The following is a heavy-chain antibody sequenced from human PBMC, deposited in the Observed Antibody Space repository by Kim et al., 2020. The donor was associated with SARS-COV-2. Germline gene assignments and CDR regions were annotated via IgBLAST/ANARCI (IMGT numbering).Heavy chain of an antibody. CDR3: ARGGGYNGPFDY. CDR2: ISYDGSNK. Sequence: GGSLRLSCAASGFTFSSYAMHWVRQGPGKGLEWVAVISYDGSNKYYADSVKGRFTISRDNSKNTLYLQMNSLRAEDTAVYYCARGGGYNGPFDYWGQGTLVTVSS. V-gene: IGHV3-30*04. CDR1: GFTFSSYA. D-gene: IGHD5-12*01. J-gene: IGHJ4*02.